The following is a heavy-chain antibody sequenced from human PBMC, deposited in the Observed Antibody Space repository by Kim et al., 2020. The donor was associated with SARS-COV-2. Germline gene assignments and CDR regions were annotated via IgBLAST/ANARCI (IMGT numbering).Heavy chain of an antibody. Sequence: GGSLRLSCAASGFTFSSYSMNWVRQAPGKGLEWVSSISSSSSYIYYADSVKGRFTISRDNAKNSLYLQMNSLRAEDTAVYYCARVSPYDILTGYYWLPADAHYFDYWGQGTLVTVSS. CDR1: GFTFSSYS. J-gene: IGHJ4*02. CDR3: ARVSPYDILTGYYWLPADAHYFDY. V-gene: IGHV3-21*01. CDR2: ISSSSSYI. D-gene: IGHD3-9*01.